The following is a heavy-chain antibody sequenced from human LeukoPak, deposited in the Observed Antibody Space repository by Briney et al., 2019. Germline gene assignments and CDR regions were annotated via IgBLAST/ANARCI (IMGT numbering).Heavy chain of an antibody. Sequence: SETLSLTCTVSGGSISGYYWSWIRQPAGKGLEWIGRIYTSGSTNYNPSLKSRVTMSVDTSKNQFSLKLSSVTAADTAVYYCAREDIVVVPAAIVKRYYYYYMDVWGKGTTVTVSS. CDR2: IYTSGST. J-gene: IGHJ6*03. CDR3: AREDIVVVPAAIVKRYYYYYMDV. CDR1: GGSISGYY. D-gene: IGHD2-2*01. V-gene: IGHV4-4*07.